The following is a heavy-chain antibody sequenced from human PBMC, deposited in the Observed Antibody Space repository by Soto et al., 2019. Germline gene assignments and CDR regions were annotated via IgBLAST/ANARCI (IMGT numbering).Heavy chain of an antibody. V-gene: IGHV4-39*01. CDR3: ARCLWFGELLSYYYYYYGMDV. J-gene: IGHJ6*02. CDR2: IYYSGST. D-gene: IGHD3-10*01. Sequence: SETLSLTCTVSGGSISSSSYYWGWIRQPPGKGLEWIGSIYYSGSTYYNPSLKSRVTISVDTSKNQFSLKLSSVTAADTAVYYCARCLWFGELLSYYYYYYGMDVWGHGTTVTVSS. CDR1: GGSISSSSYY.